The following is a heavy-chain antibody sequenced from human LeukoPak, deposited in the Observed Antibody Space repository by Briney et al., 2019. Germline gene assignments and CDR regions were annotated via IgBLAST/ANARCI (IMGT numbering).Heavy chain of an antibody. CDR1: GFTFSSYG. CDR2: ISFSGSNV. CDR3: AKPTTGSPTAVGLDY. V-gene: IGHV3-30*02. D-gene: IGHD1-1*01. J-gene: IGHJ4*02. Sequence: PGGSLRLSCAASGFTFSSYGMYWVRQAPGKGLEWVSYISFSGSNVHYADSVKGRFTISRDNSKSTPFLQMNSLRPEDTAVYYCAKPTTGSPTAVGLDYWGQGTLVTVSS.